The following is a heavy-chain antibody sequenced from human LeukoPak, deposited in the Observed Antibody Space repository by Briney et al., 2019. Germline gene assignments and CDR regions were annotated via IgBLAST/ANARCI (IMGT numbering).Heavy chain of an antibody. Sequence: GRSLRLSCAASGFTFSSYGMHWVRQAPGKGLEWVAVISYDGSNKYYADSVKGRFTISRDNSKNTLYLQMNSLRAEDTAVYYCAKTEGGSYSSSWYIDAWGQGTLVTVSS. CDR1: GFTFSSYG. CDR3: AKTEGGSYSSSWYIDA. D-gene: IGHD6-13*01. V-gene: IGHV3-30*18. J-gene: IGHJ5*02. CDR2: ISYDGSNK.